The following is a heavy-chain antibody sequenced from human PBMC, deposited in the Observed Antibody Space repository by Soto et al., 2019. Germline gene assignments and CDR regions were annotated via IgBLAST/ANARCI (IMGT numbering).Heavy chain of an antibody. CDR3: AKGPPYDFWSGF. V-gene: IGHV3-30*18. CDR1: GLTFSSYG. CDR2: ISYDGSNK. Sequence: SLRLSCAASGLTFSSYGMHWVRQAPGKGLEWVAVISYDGSNKYYADSVKGRFTISRDNSKNTLYLQMNSLRAEDTAVYYCAKGPPYDFWSGFWGQGTLVTVSS. D-gene: IGHD3-3*01. J-gene: IGHJ4*02.